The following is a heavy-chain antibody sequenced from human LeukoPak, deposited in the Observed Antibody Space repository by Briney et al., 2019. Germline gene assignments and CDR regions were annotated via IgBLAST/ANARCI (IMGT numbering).Heavy chain of an antibody. J-gene: IGHJ4*02. D-gene: IGHD5-18*01. CDR3: AKDLQLWFREFDY. V-gene: IGHV3-23*01. CDR1: GFTFSSYA. Sequence: GGSLRLSCAASGFTFSSYAMSWVRQAPGKGLEWVSAISGSGGSTYYADSVKGRFTISRDNSKNTLYLQMNSLRAEDTAVHYCAKDLQLWFREFDYWGQGTLVTVSS. CDR2: ISGSGGST.